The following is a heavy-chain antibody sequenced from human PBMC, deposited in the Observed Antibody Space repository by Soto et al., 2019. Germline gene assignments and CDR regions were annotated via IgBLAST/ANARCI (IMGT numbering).Heavy chain of an antibody. D-gene: IGHD1-1*01. Sequence: GGSLRLSCAASGFTFSDHYMDWVRQAPGKGLEWVGRTRNKANSYTTEYAASVKGRFTISRDDSKNSLYLQMNSLKTEDTAVYYCARKLNEAYFDYWGQGTLVTVSS. CDR1: GFTFSDHY. CDR2: TRNKANSYTT. CDR3: ARKLNEAYFDY. J-gene: IGHJ4*02. V-gene: IGHV3-72*01.